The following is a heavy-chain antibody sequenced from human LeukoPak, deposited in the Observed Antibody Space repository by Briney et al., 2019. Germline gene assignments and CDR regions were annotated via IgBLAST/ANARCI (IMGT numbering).Heavy chain of an antibody. CDR1: GFTFSGYS. Sequence: GGSLRLSCIASGFTFSGYSTNWIRQAPGKGLEWVSSFGTRSTSIYHAGSVKGRFAISRDNAKNLLYLQMNSLRAEDTAVYYCARAKIQEVTIFGVVIPAYDAFDIWGQGTMVTVSS. J-gene: IGHJ3*02. V-gene: IGHV3-21*01. CDR2: FGTRSTSI. CDR3: ARAKIQEVTIFGVVIPAYDAFDI. D-gene: IGHD3-3*01.